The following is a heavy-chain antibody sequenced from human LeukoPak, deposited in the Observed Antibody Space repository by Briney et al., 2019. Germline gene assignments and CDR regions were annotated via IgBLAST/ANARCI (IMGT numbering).Heavy chain of an antibody. J-gene: IGHJ6*02. V-gene: IGHV4-39*07. D-gene: IGHD2-2*01. CDR3: ARVPASPRSIPRDYGMDV. Sequence: ASETLSLTCTVSGGSISSSSYYWGWIRQPPGKGLEWIGSIYYSGSTYYNPSLKSRVTVTVDTSKNQFSLTLSSVTAADTAVYYCARVPASPRSIPRDYGMDVWGQGTTVTVSS. CDR2: IYYSGST. CDR1: GGSISSSSYY.